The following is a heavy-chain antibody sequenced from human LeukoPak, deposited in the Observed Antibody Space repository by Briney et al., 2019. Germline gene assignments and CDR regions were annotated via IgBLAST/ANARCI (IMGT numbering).Heavy chain of an antibody. Sequence: SSVKVSCKASGGTFSSYTISWVRQAPGQGLEWMGRIIPILGIANYAQKLQGRVTTTADKSTSTAYMELSSLRSEDTAVYYCASLERYCSSTSCSKGKNWFDPWGQGTLVTVSS. V-gene: IGHV1-69*02. D-gene: IGHD2-2*01. CDR2: IIPILGIA. J-gene: IGHJ5*02. CDR3: ASLERYCSSTSCSKGKNWFDP. CDR1: GGTFSSYT.